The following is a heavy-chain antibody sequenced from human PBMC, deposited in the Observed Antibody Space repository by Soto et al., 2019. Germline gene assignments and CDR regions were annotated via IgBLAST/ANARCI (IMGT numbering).Heavy chain of an antibody. J-gene: IGHJ6*02. CDR1: GHTLTSYG. CDR3: ARELEAAGPIEGHPYGMDV. V-gene: IGHV1-18*01. CDR2: ISAYKGNT. Sequence: ASVKVSCKASGHTLTSYGISWVPQAPGQGLEWMGWISAYKGNTNYAQKLQGRVTMTTDTSTSTAYMELRSLRSDDTAVYYCARELEAAGPIEGHPYGMDVWGQGTTVTV. D-gene: IGHD6-25*01.